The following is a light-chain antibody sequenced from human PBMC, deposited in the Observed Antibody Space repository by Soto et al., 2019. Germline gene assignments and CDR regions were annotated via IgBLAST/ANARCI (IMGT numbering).Light chain of an antibody. J-gene: IGLJ1*01. CDR3: SSYTTSTSLLI. Sequence: QSALTQPASVSASPGQSITISCIGTYSDIGGYKHVSWYQQHPGKAPKLIIYDASSRPSGISNRFSASKSANTASLTISGTQAEEQAQYSSSSYTTSTSLLIFGAGTKVTVL. V-gene: IGLV2-14*03. CDR2: DAS. CDR1: YSDIGGYKH.